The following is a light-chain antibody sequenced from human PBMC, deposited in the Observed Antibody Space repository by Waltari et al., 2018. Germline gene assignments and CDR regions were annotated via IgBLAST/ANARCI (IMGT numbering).Light chain of an antibody. CDR3: QKYSSAPFT. J-gene: IGKJ3*01. V-gene: IGKV1-27*01. CDR1: QAISNF. CDR2: AAS. Sequence: DIQMTQSPSSLSASVGDRVTITCRATQAISNFLAWYQQKPGKVPKLLIYAASTLQSGVPSRLRGSGSETDFTLTIRSLQPEDVATYYCQKYSSAPFTFGPGTTVDIK.